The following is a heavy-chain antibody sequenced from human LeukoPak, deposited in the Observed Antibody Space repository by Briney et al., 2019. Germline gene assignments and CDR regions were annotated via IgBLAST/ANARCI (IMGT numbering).Heavy chain of an antibody. D-gene: IGHD6-19*01. CDR3: ARAVYGSGCFDY. CDR2: IYYSGST. J-gene: IGHJ4*02. Sequence: SETLSLTCAVYGGSISSSSYYWGWIRQPPGKVLEWIGSIYYSGSTYYNPSLKSRVTISVDTSKNQFSLKLSSVTAADTAVYYCARAVYGSGCFDYWGQGTLVTVSS. V-gene: IGHV4-39*07. CDR1: GGSISSSSYY.